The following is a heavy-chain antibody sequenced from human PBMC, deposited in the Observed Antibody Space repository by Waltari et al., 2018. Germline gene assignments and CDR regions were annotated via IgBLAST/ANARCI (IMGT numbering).Heavy chain of an antibody. CDR2: RNPNSGNT. J-gene: IGHJ5*02. V-gene: IGHV1-8*01. CDR3: ARCSRGLRYQLLPFHWFDP. D-gene: IGHD2-2*01. CDR1: GYTFTSYD. Sequence: QVQLVQSGAEVKKPGASVKVSCKASGYTFTSYDIHWVRQATGQGLEWMGWRNPNSGNTGYATKFQGRVTMTRNTSISTAYMELSSLRSEDTAVYYCARCSRGLRYQLLPFHWFDPWGQGTLVTVSS.